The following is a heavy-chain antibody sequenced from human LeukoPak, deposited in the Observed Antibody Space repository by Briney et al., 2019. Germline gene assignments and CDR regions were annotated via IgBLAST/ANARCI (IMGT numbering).Heavy chain of an antibody. Sequence: SETLSLTCTVSSASITSSPYFWGWIRQSPRKGLEWIGSIYYSGSTYYNPSLKSRVTISIDTSKNQFSLKVSSVTAADTAVYYCARSTFYYGSGSYPRAWFDPWGQGTLVTVSS. V-gene: IGHV4-39*01. J-gene: IGHJ5*02. CDR1: SASITSSPYF. CDR2: IYYSGST. CDR3: ARSTFYYGSGSYPRAWFDP. D-gene: IGHD3-10*01.